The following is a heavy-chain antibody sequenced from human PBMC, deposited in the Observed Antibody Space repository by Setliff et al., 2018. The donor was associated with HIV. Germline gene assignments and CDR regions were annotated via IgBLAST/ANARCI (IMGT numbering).Heavy chain of an antibody. CDR2: ISYSGSAI. CDR1: GFIVSGYT. D-gene: IGHD3-10*01. CDR3: ARDGSEDEPYYYYYYMDV. J-gene: IGHJ6*03. Sequence: GFIVSGYTMVWVRQAPGKGLEWVAYISYSGSAIHYADSVKGRFTISRDNSKNTLYLQMNSLRAEDTAVYYCARDGSEDEPYYYYYYMDVWGKGTTVTVSS. V-gene: IGHV3-48*01.